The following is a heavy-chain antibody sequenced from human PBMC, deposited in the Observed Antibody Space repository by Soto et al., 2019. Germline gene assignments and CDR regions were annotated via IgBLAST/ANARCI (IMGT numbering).Heavy chain of an antibody. D-gene: IGHD3-10*01. CDR3: ASLGRYYGSGSYYDYYYGMDF. CDR2: IDPSDSYT. J-gene: IGHJ6*02. Sequence: GESLKISCKGSGYSFTSYWISWVRQMPGKGLEWMGRIDPSDSYTNYSPSFQGHVTISADKSISTAYLQWSSLKASDTAMYYCASLGRYYGSGSYYDYYYGMDFWGQGTTVTVSS. CDR1: GYSFTSYW. V-gene: IGHV5-10-1*01.